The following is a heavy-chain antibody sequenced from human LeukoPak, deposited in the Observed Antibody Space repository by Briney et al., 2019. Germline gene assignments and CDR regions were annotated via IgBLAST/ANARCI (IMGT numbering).Heavy chain of an antibody. CDR3: ARDSGYDFWSGYHHFDY. J-gene: IGHJ4*02. Sequence: PSETLSLTCAVYGGSFSGYYWSWIRQPPGRGLEWIGEINHSGSTNYNPSLKTRVTISVDTSKNHFSLKLSSVTAADTAVYCCARDSGYDFWSGYHHFDYWGQGTLVTVSS. CDR2: INHSGST. D-gene: IGHD3-3*01. V-gene: IGHV4-34*01. CDR1: GGSFSGYY.